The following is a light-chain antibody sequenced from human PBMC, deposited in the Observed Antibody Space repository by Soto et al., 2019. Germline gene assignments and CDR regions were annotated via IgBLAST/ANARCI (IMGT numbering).Light chain of an antibody. CDR3: QQANSYPWT. CDR2: GSS. V-gene: IGKV1-5*01. Sequence: DIQMTQSPSTLSASVGDRVTITCLARQSINNYLNWYQQKPGEAPKLLIYGSSSLLSGVPSRFSGTRSGTDFTLTISSLQPEDFATYYCQQANSYPWTFGQGTKVDIK. J-gene: IGKJ1*01. CDR1: QSINNY.